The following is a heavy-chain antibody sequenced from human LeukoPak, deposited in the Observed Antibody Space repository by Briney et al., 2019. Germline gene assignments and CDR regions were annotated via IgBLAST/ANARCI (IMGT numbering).Heavy chain of an antibody. D-gene: IGHD3-10*02. CDR2: IYYSGST. Sequence: PSETLSLTCTVSGGSISSYYWSWIRQPPGKGLEWIGYIYYSGSTNYNPSLKSRVTISVDTSKNQFSLKLSSVTAADTAVYYCARDQISPFILRYVEHAFDIWGQGTMVTVSS. CDR3: ARDQISPFILRYVEHAFDI. CDR1: GGSISSYY. V-gene: IGHV4-59*01. J-gene: IGHJ3*02.